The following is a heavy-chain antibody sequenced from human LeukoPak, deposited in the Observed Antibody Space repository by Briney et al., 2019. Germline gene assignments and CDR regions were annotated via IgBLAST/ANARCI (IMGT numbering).Heavy chain of an antibody. CDR3: AREGYYYGSGSVNWFDP. CDR2: INHSGST. D-gene: IGHD3-10*01. CDR1: GGSISSYY. V-gene: IGHV4-34*01. Sequence: SETLSLTCTVSGGSISSYYWSWIRQPPGKGLEWIGEINHSGSTNYNPSLKSRVTISVDTSKNQFSLKLSSVTAADTAVYYCAREGYYYGSGSVNWFDPWGQGTLVTVSS. J-gene: IGHJ5*02.